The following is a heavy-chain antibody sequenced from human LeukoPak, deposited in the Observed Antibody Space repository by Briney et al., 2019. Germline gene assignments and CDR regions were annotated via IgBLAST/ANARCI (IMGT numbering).Heavy chain of an antibody. Sequence: ASVKVSCKASGYTFTVYYMHWVRQAPGQGLEWMGWINPNSGGTNYAQKFQGRVTITSDTSISTAYMELSRLRSDDTAVYYCARGRLVYDFWSGYYWFDPWGQGTLVTVSS. J-gene: IGHJ5*02. CDR1: GYTFTVYY. D-gene: IGHD3-3*01. CDR3: ARGRLVYDFWSGYYWFDP. V-gene: IGHV1-2*02. CDR2: INPNSGGT.